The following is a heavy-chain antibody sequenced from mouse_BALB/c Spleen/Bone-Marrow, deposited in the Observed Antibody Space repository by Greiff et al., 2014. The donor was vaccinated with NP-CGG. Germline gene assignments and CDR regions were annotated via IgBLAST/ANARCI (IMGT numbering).Heavy chain of an antibody. Sequence: VKLVESGPGLVAPSQSLSITCTVSGFSLTSYGVHWVRQPPGKGLEWLGVIWAGGSTNYNSALMSRLSISKDNSKSQVFLKMNSLQTDDTAMYYCARDWLRRATDYWGQGTSVTVSS. CDR2: IWAGGST. V-gene: IGHV2-9*02. D-gene: IGHD2-2*01. CDR1: GFSLTSYG. CDR3: ARDWLRRATDY. J-gene: IGHJ4*01.